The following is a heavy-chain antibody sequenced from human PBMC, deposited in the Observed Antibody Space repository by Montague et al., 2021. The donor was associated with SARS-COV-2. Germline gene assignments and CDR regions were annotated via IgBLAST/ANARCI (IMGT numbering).Heavy chain of an antibody. J-gene: IGHJ6*01. V-gene: IGHV6-1*01. CDR2: TYYTSRWHN. D-gene: IGHD3-22*01. CDR3: STPGVVINPYYYYGMDV. Sequence: CAISGDSVPVKGLACTWIRQSPSIGLEYLGRTYYTSRWHNDQQPSVKIRLTVNPDTSKKQFSLHLNSVTPEDTAVYSCSTPGVVINPYYYYGMDVWGQGTTVTVSS. CDR1: GDSVPVKGLA.